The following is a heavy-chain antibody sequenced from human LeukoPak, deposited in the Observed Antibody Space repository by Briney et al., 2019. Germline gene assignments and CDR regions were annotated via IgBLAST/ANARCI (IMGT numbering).Heavy chain of an antibody. CDR2: FDPEDGET. Sequence: ASVKVSCKVSGYTLTELSMHWVRQAPGKGLEWMGGFDPEDGETIYAQKFQGRVTMTEDTSTDTAYMELSSLRSEDTAVYYCATGPIMPEVLLFDIWGQGTMVTVSS. CDR1: GYTLTELS. CDR3: ATGPIMPEVLLFDI. J-gene: IGHJ3*02. D-gene: IGHD2-2*01. V-gene: IGHV1-24*01.